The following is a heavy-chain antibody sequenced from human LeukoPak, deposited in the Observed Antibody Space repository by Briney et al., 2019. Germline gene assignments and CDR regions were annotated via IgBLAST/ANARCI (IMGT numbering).Heavy chain of an antibody. CDR3: ARDSRYVPYDGYFDY. Sequence: GASVKVSCKASGYTFTSYSLHWVRQAPGQSLEWMGWVNTGNGNTKYSQKFQGRVTMTRDTSTSTVYMELSSLRSEDTAVYYCARDSRYVPYDGYFDYWGQGTLVTVSS. CDR2: VNTGNGNT. J-gene: IGHJ4*02. V-gene: IGHV1-3*04. CDR1: GYTFTSYS. D-gene: IGHD3-22*01.